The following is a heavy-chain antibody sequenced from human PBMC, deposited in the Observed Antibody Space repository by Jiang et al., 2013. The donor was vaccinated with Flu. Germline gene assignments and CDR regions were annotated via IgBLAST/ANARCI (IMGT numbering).Heavy chain of an antibody. J-gene: IGHJ6*03. CDR1: GGSISSSSYY. CDR2: IYYSGST. Sequence: GSGLVKPSETLSLTCTVSGGSISSSSYYWGWIRQPPGKGLEWIGSIYYSGSTYYNPSLKSRVTISVDTSKNQFSLKLSSVTAADTAVYYCARPLLGYCSGGSCYSGGLTYYYYMDVWGKGTTVTVSS. V-gene: IGHV4-39*01. CDR3: ARPLLGYCSGGSCYSGGLTYYYYMDV. D-gene: IGHD2-15*01.